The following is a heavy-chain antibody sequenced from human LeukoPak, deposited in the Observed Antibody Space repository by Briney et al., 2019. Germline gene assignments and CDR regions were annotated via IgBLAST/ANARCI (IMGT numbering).Heavy chain of an antibody. Sequence: GGSLRLSCAASGFTFSSYSMNWVRQAPGKGLEWVSSISSSSSYIYYADSVKGRFTISRDNAKNSLYLQMNSLRAEDTAVYYCARAPGSSRNWFDPWGQGTLVTVSS. V-gene: IGHV3-21*01. CDR3: ARAPGSSRNWFDP. J-gene: IGHJ5*02. D-gene: IGHD6-13*01. CDR1: GFTFSSYS. CDR2: ISSSSSYI.